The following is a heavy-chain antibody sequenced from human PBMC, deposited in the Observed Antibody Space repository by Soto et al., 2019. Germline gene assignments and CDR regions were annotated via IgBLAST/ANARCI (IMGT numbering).Heavy chain of an antibody. CDR2: IVSDGGSK. CDR1: GFPFSAYG. J-gene: IGHJ3*02. V-gene: IGHV3-33*01. CDR3: ARDDAFDHENGFHI. D-gene: IGHD3-3*02. Sequence: PVGSLRLSCALSGFPFSAYGFHWVRHPPGKGLEWVAVIVSDGGSKYHADSVEGRFTISRDNSKDTLYLQMNSLRVEDTAVYYCARDDAFDHENGFHIWGQGTRVSVSS.